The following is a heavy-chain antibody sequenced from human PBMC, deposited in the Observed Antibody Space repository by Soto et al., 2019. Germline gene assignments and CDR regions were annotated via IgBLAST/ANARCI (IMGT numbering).Heavy chain of an antibody. CDR3: ARRYGYSFDY. J-gene: IGHJ4*02. CDR2: IYNSGRT. V-gene: IGHV4-59*08. CDR1: GGSISSDY. Sequence: SETLSLTCTVSGGSISSDYWSWIRQPPGKGLEWIGYIYNSGRTNYNPSLKSRVTVSVDTSKNQFSLKLSSVTAADTAVYYCARRYGYSFDYWGQGTLVTVS. D-gene: IGHD1-1*01.